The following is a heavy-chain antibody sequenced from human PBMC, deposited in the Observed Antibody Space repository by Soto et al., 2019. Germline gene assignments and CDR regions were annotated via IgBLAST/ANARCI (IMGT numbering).Heavy chain of an antibody. CDR3: ASIGIAAEKEGGYYYYGMDV. Sequence: GASVKVSCKASGYTFTSYYMHWVRQAPGQGLEWMGIINPSGGSTSYAQKFQGRVTMTRDTSTSTVYMELSSLRSEDTAVYCCASIGIAAEKEGGYYYYGMDVWVPETLLVTVSS. V-gene: IGHV1-46*01. CDR1: GYTFTSYY. CDR2: INPSGGST. D-gene: IGHD6-13*01. J-gene: IGHJ6*02.